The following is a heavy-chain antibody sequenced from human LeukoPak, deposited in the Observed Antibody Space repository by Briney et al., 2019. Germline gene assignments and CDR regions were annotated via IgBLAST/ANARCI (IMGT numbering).Heavy chain of an antibody. Sequence: GGTLRLSCAASGFTFSSYGMTWIRQAPGKGLESVSYISGSGSIIHYADSVKGRFTISRDNAKNSLYLQMNSLRAEDTAVYYCASDPWLRTVWSYFDYWGQGTLVTVSS. CDR3: ASDPWLRTVWSYFDY. V-gene: IGHV3-48*04. D-gene: IGHD5-12*01. J-gene: IGHJ4*02. CDR2: ISGSGSII. CDR1: GFTFSSYG.